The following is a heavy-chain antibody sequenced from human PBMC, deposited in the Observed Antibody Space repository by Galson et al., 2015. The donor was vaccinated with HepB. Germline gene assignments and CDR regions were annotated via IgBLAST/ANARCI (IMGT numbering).Heavy chain of an antibody. CDR3: ARGGYRSGGSCYWDDAFDM. J-gene: IGHJ3*02. D-gene: IGHD2-15*01. Sequence: SLRLSCAASGFTFSSYAMHWVRQAPGKGLEWVAVISYDGSNKYYTDSVKGRFTISRDNSKNTLYLQMNSLRAEDTAVYYCARGGYRSGGSCYWDDAFDMWGQGTMVTVSS. V-gene: IGHV3-30-3*01. CDR2: ISYDGSNK. CDR1: GFTFSSYA.